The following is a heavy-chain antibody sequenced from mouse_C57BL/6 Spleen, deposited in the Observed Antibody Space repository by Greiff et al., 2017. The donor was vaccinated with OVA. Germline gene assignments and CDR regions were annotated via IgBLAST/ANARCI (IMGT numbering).Heavy chain of an antibody. D-gene: IGHD1-1*01. J-gene: IGHJ3*01. Sequence: EVQLQQSGPGLVKPSQSLSLTCSVTGYSITSGYYWNWIRQFPGNKLEWMGYISYDGSNNYNPSLKNRISITRDTSKNQFFLKLNSVTTEDTATYYCARDIYGSSQAWFAYWGQGTLVTVSA. CDR2: ISYDGSN. CDR3: ARDIYGSSQAWFAY. CDR1: GYSITSGYY. V-gene: IGHV3-6*01.